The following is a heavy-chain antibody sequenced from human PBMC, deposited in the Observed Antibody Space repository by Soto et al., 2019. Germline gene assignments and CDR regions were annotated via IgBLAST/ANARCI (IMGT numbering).Heavy chain of an antibody. CDR3: AHMREYCSSTSCPQGGFDY. CDR1: GFSLSTSGVG. D-gene: IGHD2-2*01. V-gene: IGHV2-5*02. J-gene: IGHJ4*02. Sequence: QITLKESGPTLVKPTQTLTLTCTFSGFSLSTSGVGVGWIRQPPGKALEWLALIYWDDDKRYSPSLKSRLTITKDTSKNQVVLTMTNMDPVDTATYYCAHMREYCSSTSCPQGGFDYWGQGTLVTVSS. CDR2: IYWDDDK.